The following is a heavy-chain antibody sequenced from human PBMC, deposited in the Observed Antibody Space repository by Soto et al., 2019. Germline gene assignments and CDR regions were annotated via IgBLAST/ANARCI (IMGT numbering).Heavy chain of an antibody. CDR2: ITTDKGKT. CDR3: ARDHGAIVGATNWFDP. Sequence: ASVKVSCKTSGYTFTSYGISWVRQAPGQGLEWMGWITTDKGKTTYAQRFQGRVTMTTDTSTSTAYMELRSLRSDDTAVYYCARDHGAIVGATNWFDPWGQGTLVTVSS. CDR1: GYTFTSYG. D-gene: IGHD1-26*01. J-gene: IGHJ5*02. V-gene: IGHV1-18*01.